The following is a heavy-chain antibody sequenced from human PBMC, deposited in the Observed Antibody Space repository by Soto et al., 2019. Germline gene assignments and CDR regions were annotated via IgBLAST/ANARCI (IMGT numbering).Heavy chain of an antibody. D-gene: IGHD2-21*02. J-gene: IGHJ5*02. V-gene: IGHV3-23*01. CDR1: GFTFSTFA. Sequence: EVQLLESGGSLVQPGGSLRLSCAASGFTFSTFAMNWVRQAPGEGLEWVSSISGSGGNTQYADSVKGRVTISRDNSKNTLYLQMNTLRSYDTAVYYCSKCDVVMTTSVGWCNRFDPWGQGTLVIVAS. CDR2: ISGSGGNT. CDR3: SKCDVVMTTSVGWCNRFDP.